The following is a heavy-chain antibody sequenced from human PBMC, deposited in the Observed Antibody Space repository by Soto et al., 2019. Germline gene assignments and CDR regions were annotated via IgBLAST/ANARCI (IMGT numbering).Heavy chain of an antibody. Sequence: QVQLQESGPGLVKPSETLSLSCGVSGGSISQYYWSWIRQPAGKGRELLCRIYSGGSTNYNPSLASRFIMSVGTSRNQSAPKLRSVTAADTCVYYGARGPGRFGVFSRDYWGEGTLVTVSS. CDR1: GGSISQYY. V-gene: IGHV4-4*07. CDR3: ARGPGRFGVFSRDY. CDR2: IYSGGST. D-gene: IGHD3-10*01. J-gene: IGHJ4*02.